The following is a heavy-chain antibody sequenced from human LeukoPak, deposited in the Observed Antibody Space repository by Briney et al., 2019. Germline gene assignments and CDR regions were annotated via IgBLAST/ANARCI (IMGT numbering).Heavy chain of an antibody. CDR2: IYSSGNT. J-gene: IGHJ4*02. CDR3: AREVPDTAMVPF. CDR1: GGSISGYY. D-gene: IGHD5-18*01. V-gene: IGHV4-59*01. Sequence: SETLSLTCTVSGGSISGYYWSWIRQPPGKGLEWIGYIYSSGNTNYNPSLKSRVTISVDTSKNQFSLKLSSVTAADTAVYYCAREVPDTAMVPFWGQGTLVAVSS.